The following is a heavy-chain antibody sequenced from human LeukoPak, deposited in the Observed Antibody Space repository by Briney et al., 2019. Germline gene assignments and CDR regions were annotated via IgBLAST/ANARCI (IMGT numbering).Heavy chain of an antibody. CDR1: GYTXTGYY. D-gene: IGHD6-19*01. CDR3: ARDPVSSSGRWEFDY. J-gene: IGHJ4*02. V-gene: IGHV1-2*02. CDR2: IKPNSGGT. Sequence: ASLKVSCKGSGYTXTGYYMHWVRQAPGQGLEWMGWIKPNSGGTNYAQKFQGRVTMTRETSISTAHMELSRLRSEDTAVYYCARDPVSSSGRWEFDYWGQGTLVTVSS.